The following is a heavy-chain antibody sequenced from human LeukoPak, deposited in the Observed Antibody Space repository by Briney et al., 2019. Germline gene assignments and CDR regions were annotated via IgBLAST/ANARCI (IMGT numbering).Heavy chain of an antibody. CDR3: AKPHASGIYLPYDN. CDR1: GFLFSDCI. CDR2: ITPNGGFA. Sequence: GGSLRLSCAASGFLFSDCIMSWLRQAPGEGLQWVSAITPNGGFATYAESVKGRFNISRDNSRNTLYLQMNSLRAEDTAVYYCAKPHASGIYLPYDNWGQGTPVTVSS. J-gene: IGHJ4*02. V-gene: IGHV3-23*01. D-gene: IGHD3-10*01.